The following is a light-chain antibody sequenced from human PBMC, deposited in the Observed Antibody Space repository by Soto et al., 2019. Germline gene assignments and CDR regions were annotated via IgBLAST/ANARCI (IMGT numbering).Light chain of an antibody. CDR3: QSYDISLSVV. J-gene: IGLJ2*01. V-gene: IGLV1-40*01. CDR1: SSNIGAGYD. CDR2: GNS. Sequence: QPVLTQPPSVSGAPGQRVTISCTGRSSNIGAGYDVHWYQQLPGTAPKLLIYGNSNRPSGVPDRFSGSKSGTSASLAITGLQVEDEADYYCQSYDISLSVVFGGGTKLTVL.